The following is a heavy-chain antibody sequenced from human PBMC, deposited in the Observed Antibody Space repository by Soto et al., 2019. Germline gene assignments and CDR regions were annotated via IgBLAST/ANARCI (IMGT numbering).Heavy chain of an antibody. D-gene: IGHD3-10*01. CDR3: AKERSYGGPYVYYGRTI. CDR2: IIPFFGTA. V-gene: IGHV1-69*12. Sequence: QVQLVQSGAAVKKPGSSVRVSCKTSGCTFSNYAFNWVRQAPGQGLECVGGIIPFFGTANYTQKFQGRVTITADESTATGYMERRTRTPEAPAIYYCAKERSYGGPYVYYGRTIGGEGTPVIVSS. CDR1: GCTFSNYA. J-gene: IGHJ4*03.